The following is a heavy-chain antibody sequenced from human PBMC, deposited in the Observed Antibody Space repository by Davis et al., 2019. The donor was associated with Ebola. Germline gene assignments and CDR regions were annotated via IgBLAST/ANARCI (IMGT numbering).Heavy chain of an antibody. V-gene: IGHV3-30*18. CDR2: ISYDGSNK. J-gene: IGHJ4*02. CDR3: AKDLVAWIQLWIDY. Sequence: PGGSLRLSCAASGFTFSSYGMHWVRQAPGKGLEWVAVISYDGSNKYYADSVKGRFTISRDNSKNTLYLQMNSLRAEDTAVYYCAKDLVAWIQLWIDYWGQGTLVTVSS. D-gene: IGHD5-18*01. CDR1: GFTFSSYG.